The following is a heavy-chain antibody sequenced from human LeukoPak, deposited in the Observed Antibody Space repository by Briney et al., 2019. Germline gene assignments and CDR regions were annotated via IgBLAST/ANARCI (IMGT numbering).Heavy chain of an antibody. CDR3: ASVSAGNRNDAFDI. Sequence: SVKVSCKASGGTFSSYAISWVRQAPGQGLEWMGGIIPIFGTANYAQKFQGRVTITADESTSTAYMELSSLRSEDTAVYYCASVSAGNRNDAFDIWGQGTMVTVSS. CDR1: GGTFSSYA. D-gene: IGHD1-14*01. J-gene: IGHJ3*02. V-gene: IGHV1-69*01. CDR2: IIPIFGTA.